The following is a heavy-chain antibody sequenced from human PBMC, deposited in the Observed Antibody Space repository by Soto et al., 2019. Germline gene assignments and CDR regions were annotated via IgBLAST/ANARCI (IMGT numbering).Heavy chain of an antibody. J-gene: IGHJ6*02. V-gene: IGHV3-23*01. CDR1: GFTFIIYA. CDR2: ISGSGGST. D-gene: IGHD6-19*01. Sequence: PLGGPRLSFADSGFTFIIYAMSWVRQAPGKGLEWVSAISGSGGSTYYADSVKGRFTISRDNSKNTLYLQMNSLRAEDTAVYYCAKIAVAGPYGMDVWGQGTTVTVSS. CDR3: AKIAVAGPYGMDV.